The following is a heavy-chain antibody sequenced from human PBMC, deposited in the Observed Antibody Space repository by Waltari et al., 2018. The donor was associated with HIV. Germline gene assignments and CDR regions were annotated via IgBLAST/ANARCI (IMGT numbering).Heavy chain of an antibody. CDR1: GFTFSASA. Sequence: GSLRVSCAASGFTFSASAIHWVRQASGKGLEWVGRIRSRGNRYATAYGASVEGRFTVSRDDSKNTAYLQMNNLKTEDTAVYYCTRALAYWGQGTLVTVSP. J-gene: IGHJ4*02. V-gene: IGHV3-73*01. CDR3: TRALAY. CDR2: IRSRGNRYAT. D-gene: IGHD3-16*01.